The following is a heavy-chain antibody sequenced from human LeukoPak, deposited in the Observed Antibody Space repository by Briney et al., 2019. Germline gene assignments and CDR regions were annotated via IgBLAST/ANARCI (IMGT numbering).Heavy chain of an antibody. J-gene: IGHJ6*03. Sequence: GGSLRLSCAASGFTFSSYWMSWVRQAPGKGLEWVANIKQDGSEKYYVDSVKGRFTISRDNAKNSLYLQMNSLRAEDTAVYYCARSLGYGYEYYYYMDVWGKGTTVTVSS. CDR1: GFTFSSYW. V-gene: IGHV3-7*01. CDR2: IKQDGSEK. D-gene: IGHD2-8*01. CDR3: ARSLGYGYEYYYYMDV.